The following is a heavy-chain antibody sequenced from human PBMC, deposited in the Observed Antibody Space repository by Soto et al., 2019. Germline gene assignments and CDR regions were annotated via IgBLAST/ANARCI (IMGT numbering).Heavy chain of an antibody. Sequence: ASVNVSCKSSGYTFTSYCISWVRQAPGQGLEWMGWISSYNGNTNYAQKVQGRVTMATDSSTSTTYMELRSLRSDDTAVYYCARGPRYCSSTSCFSGVTWFDPWGQGTLVTVSS. V-gene: IGHV1-18*04. CDR2: ISSYNGNT. D-gene: IGHD2-2*01. J-gene: IGHJ5*02. CDR1: GYTFTSYC. CDR3: ARGPRYCSSTSCFSGVTWFDP.